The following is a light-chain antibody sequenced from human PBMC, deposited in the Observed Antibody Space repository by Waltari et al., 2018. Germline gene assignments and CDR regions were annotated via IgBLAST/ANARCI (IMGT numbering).Light chain of an antibody. CDR2: DAS. V-gene: IGKV3-11*01. Sequence: EIVLTQSPATLSLSPGERATLSCRASQSISSDLGWYQQKPGQAPRLLIYDASNRATDIPARFRGRWSGTDFPLTISSLEPEDIAVYYCQQRSKWPRTFGQGTKVEIK. CDR1: QSISSD. CDR3: QQRSKWPRT. J-gene: IGKJ1*01.